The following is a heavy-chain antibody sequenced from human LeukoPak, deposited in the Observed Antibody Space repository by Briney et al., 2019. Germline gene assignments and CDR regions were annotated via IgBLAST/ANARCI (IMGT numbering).Heavy chain of an antibody. CDR3: ARAGYCSGGSCYYYFDY. CDR2: IYHSGST. D-gene: IGHD2-15*01. J-gene: IGHJ4*02. Sequence: SETLSLTCAVYGGSFSGYYWSWIRQPPGKGLEWIGEIYHSGSTNYNPSLKSRVTISVDKSKNQFSLKLSSVTAADTAVYYCARAGYCSGGSCYYYFDYWGQGTLVTVSS. CDR1: GGSFSGYY. V-gene: IGHV4-34*01.